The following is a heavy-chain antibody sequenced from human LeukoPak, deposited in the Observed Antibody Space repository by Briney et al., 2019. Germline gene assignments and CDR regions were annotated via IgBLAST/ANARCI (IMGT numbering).Heavy chain of an antibody. CDR1: GYTFIDYY. J-gene: IGHJ4*02. D-gene: IGHD2-15*01. Sequence: GASVKVSCKASGYTFIDYYIHWVRQAPGQGLEWMGRIIPNSGDTNYAQNFQGRVTLTRDTSISTVYMELSRPRSDDTALYYCAPTPSHLRRNYFDYWGQGTLVTVSS. CDR2: IIPNSGDT. CDR3: APTPSHLRRNYFDY. V-gene: IGHV1-2*06.